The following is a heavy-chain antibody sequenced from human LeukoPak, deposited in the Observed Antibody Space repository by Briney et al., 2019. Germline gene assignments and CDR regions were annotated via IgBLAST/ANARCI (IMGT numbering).Heavy chain of an antibody. CDR1: GFTFSSYA. J-gene: IGHJ5*02. CDR2: ISGSGGST. D-gene: IGHD2-2*01. Sequence: AGGSLRLSCAASGFTFSSYAMSWVRQAPGKGLEWVSAISGSGGSTYYADSVKGRFTISRDNSKNTLYLQMNSLRAEDTAVYYCAKDHGVVVPAASGNWFDPWGQGTLVTVSS. CDR3: AKDHGVVVPAASGNWFDP. V-gene: IGHV3-23*01.